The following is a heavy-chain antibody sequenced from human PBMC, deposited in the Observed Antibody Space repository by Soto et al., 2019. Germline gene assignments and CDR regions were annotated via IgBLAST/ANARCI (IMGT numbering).Heavy chain of an antibody. V-gene: IGHV5-10-1*01. CDR2: IDPSDSYT. Sequence: GETLKISCKGSGYSFTSYWISWVRQMPGKGLEWMGRIDPSDSYTNYGPSFPGHVTISTDKSIRTAYLQWSSLKASDTAMYYCARQKHNVDTVDFDYWGQGTLVTVSS. J-gene: IGHJ4*02. D-gene: IGHD5-18*01. CDR3: ARQKHNVDTVDFDY. CDR1: GYSFTSYW.